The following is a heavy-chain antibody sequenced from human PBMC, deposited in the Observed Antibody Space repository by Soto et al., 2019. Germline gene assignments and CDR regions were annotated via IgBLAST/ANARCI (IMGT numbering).Heavy chain of an antibody. CDR3: AIQVYESDTGPNFPYSSDS. D-gene: IGHD5-18*01. V-gene: IGHV5-51*01. CDR1: GYSFTSYL. CDR2: IYPGDSDT. Sequence: GASRKLSRQGSGYSFTSYLIGWVRQMPGKGLEWMGIIYPGDSDTRYSPSFQGQVTISADKSISTAYLQWSSLKASDTAMYYCAIQVYESDTGPNFPYSSDSRGQGPTVTVSS. J-gene: IGHJ4*02.